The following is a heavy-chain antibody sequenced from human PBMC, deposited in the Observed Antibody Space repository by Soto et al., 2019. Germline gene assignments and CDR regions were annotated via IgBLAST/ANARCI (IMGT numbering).Heavy chain of an antibody. CDR3: AKESRGVVTAFDY. CDR1: GSTFSSYA. V-gene: IGHV3-23*01. J-gene: IGHJ4*02. Sequence: PGGSLRLSCAASGSTFSSYAMSWVRQAPGKGLEWVSAISGSGGSTHYADSVRGWFSVSRDNSKNTLYLQMNSLRAEDTAVFYCAKESRGVVTAFDYWGQGTLVTVSS. D-gene: IGHD2-21*02. CDR2: ISGSGGST.